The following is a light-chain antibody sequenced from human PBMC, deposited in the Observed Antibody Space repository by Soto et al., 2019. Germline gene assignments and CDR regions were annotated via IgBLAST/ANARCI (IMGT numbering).Light chain of an antibody. CDR3: QHSYSIVT. CDR2: AAS. CDR1: QSIGIF. V-gene: IGKV1-39*01. Sequence: DIQMTQSPSSLSASVGDKVTITCRASQSIGIFLNWYQQKPGKAPQLLIYAASSLQSGVPSRFSASGSGADFTLTISSLQSEDFATYYCQHSYSIVTFGGGTKVEIK. J-gene: IGKJ4*01.